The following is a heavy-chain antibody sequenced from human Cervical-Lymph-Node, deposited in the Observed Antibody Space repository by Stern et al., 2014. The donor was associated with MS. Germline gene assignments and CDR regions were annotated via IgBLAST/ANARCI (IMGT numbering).Heavy chain of an antibody. Sequence: EVQLLESGGGLVKPGGSLRLSCAASGFSFKNYGMNWVRQAPGKGLEWVSSISGTSDYKYYAASVKVRFTISRDNAKNSLYLQMNSLRAEDTAVYFCARVGTTGWYPYDSWGQGTLVTVSS. CDR1: GFSFKNYG. V-gene: IGHV3-21*01. CDR2: ISGTSDYK. J-gene: IGHJ5*01. D-gene: IGHD6-19*01. CDR3: ARVGTTGWYPYDS.